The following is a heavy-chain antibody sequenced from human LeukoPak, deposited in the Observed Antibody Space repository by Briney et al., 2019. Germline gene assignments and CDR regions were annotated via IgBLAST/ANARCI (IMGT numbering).Heavy chain of an antibody. CDR2: INSDGSRT. Sequence: GGSPRLSCAASGFTFSNYWMHWVRQAPGKGLVWVSRINSDGSRTTDADSVKGRFTISRDNAKNTLYLELNSLRAEDTAVYFCVRDRSGSYYYFDYWGQGTLVTVSS. V-gene: IGHV3-74*03. CDR3: VRDRSGSYYYFDY. J-gene: IGHJ4*02. CDR1: GFTFSNYW. D-gene: IGHD1-26*01.